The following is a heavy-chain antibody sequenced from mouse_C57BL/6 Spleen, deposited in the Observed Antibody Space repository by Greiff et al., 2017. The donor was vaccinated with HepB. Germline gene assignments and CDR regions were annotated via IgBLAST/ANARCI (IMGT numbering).Heavy chain of an antibody. CDR2: INPNNGGT. V-gene: IGHV1-18*01. D-gene: IGHD2-2*01. CDR3: ARRRPIYYGYDGSYYAMDY. CDR1: GYTFTDYN. Sequence: EVQLQQSGPELVKPGASVKIPCKASGYTFTDYNMDWVKQSHGKSLEWIGDINPNNGGTIYNQKFKGKATLTVDKSSSTAYMELRSLTSEDTAVYYCARRRPIYYGYDGSYYAMDYWGQGTSVTVSS. J-gene: IGHJ4*01.